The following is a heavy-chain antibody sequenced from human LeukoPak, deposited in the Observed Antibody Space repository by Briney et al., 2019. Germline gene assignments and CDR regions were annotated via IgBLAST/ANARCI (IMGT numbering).Heavy chain of an antibody. D-gene: IGHD5-18*01. J-gene: IGHJ4*02. Sequence: GGPLRLSCAASGFTFSTYWMSWIRQAPGKGLEWVANIKQDGSAQFYVDSVKGRFTISRDNAKTSLYLQMNSLRAEDTAVYYCVRGWADTVMSRMDSWGQGTLVTVSS. V-gene: IGHV3-7*01. CDR1: GFTFSTYW. CDR3: VRGWADTVMSRMDS. CDR2: IKQDGSAQ.